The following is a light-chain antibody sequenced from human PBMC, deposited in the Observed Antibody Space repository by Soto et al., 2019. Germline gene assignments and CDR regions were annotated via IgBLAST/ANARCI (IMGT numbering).Light chain of an antibody. CDR3: QQFNTNSLIT. CDR1: QGISSY. J-gene: IGKJ5*01. V-gene: IGKV1-8*01. Sequence: AIRMTQSPSSLSASTGDRVTITCRASQGISSYLAWYQQKPGKAPKLLIYAASTLQSGVPSRFSGSGSGTEFSLTISSLQPDDFATYYCQQFNTNSLITFGQGTRLEIK. CDR2: AAS.